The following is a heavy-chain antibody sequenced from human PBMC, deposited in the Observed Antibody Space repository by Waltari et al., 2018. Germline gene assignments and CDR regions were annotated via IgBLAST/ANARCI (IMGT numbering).Heavy chain of an antibody. D-gene: IGHD3-10*01. J-gene: IGHJ4*02. CDR2: IYHSGSP. V-gene: IGHV4-38-2*02. Sequence: QVQLQESGPGLVKPSETLSLTCTVSGYSISSGYYWGWIRQPPGKGLEWIGSIYHSGSPYYNPSLKSRVTISVDTSKNQFSLKLSSVTAADTAVYYCAKQLLWFRELWYYWGQGTLVTVSS. CDR3: AKQLLWFRELWYY. CDR1: GYSISSGYY.